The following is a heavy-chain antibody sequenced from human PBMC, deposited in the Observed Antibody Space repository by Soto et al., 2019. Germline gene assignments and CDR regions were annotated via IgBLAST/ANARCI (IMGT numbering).Heavy chain of an antibody. V-gene: IGHV4-59*01. CDR3: ASWKPDYDILTGYYSEDYYYYMDV. J-gene: IGHJ6*03. Sequence: NPSETLSLTCTVSGGSISSYYWSWIRQPPGKGLEWIGYIYYSGSTNYNPSLKSRVTISVDTSKNQFSLKLSSVTAADTAVYYCASWKPDYDILTGYYSEDYYYYMDVWGKGTTVTVSS. CDR2: IYYSGST. D-gene: IGHD3-9*01. CDR1: GGSISSYY.